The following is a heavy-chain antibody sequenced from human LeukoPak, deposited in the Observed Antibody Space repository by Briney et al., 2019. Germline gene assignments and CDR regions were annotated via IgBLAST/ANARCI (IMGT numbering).Heavy chain of an antibody. CDR2: SYYRSKWYN. CDR1: GDSVSSNSAA. CDR3: ARTDQLFFDY. V-gene: IGHV6-1*01. D-gene: IGHD2-2*01. J-gene: IGHJ4*02. Sequence: SQTLSLTCALSGDSVSSNSAAWNWIRQSPSRGLEWLGRSYYRSKWYNDYAVSVRSRITINPDTSKNQFSLQLNSVTPEDTAVYYCARTDQLFFDYWGQGTLSPSPQ.